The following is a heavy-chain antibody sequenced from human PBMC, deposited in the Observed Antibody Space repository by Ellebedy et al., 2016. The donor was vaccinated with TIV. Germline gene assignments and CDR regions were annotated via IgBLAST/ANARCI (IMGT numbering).Heavy chain of an antibody. CDR3: AKAKGGYSSSHVDY. CDR2: IYYSAST. Sequence: SETLSLTXTVSGGSISSGDYYWSWIRQPPGKGLEWIGYIYYSASTYYNPSLKSRVTISVDTSKSQFSLKLSSVTAADTALYYCAKAKGGYSSSHVDYWGQGTLVTVSS. CDR1: GGSISSGDYY. V-gene: IGHV4-30-4*01. D-gene: IGHD6-13*01. J-gene: IGHJ4*02.